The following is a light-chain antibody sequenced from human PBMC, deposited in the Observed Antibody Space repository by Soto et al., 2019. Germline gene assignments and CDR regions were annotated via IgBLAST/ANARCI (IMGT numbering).Light chain of an antibody. J-gene: IGLJ2*01. CDR3: GTWDSSSLSAHVV. CDR1: SSNIGGNS. Sequence: QSVMTQPPSVSAAPGQKVTISCSGSSSNIGGNSVSWYQQLPGTAPKLLIYDDNKRPSGIPDRFSGSKSGTSATLGITGLQTGDEADYYCGTWDSSSLSAHVVFGGGTKLTVL. V-gene: IGLV1-51*01. CDR2: DDN.